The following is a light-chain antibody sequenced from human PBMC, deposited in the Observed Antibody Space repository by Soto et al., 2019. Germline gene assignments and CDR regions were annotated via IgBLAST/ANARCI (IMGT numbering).Light chain of an antibody. V-gene: IGLV2-14*01. CDR2: EVF. Sequence: QSVLTQPASVSGSPGQSITIPCTGTNSDVGGYNYVSWYQHHPGKAPKLMIYEVFNRPSGVSSRFSGSKSGSTASLTISGLQAEDEADYYCSSYTSENTYVFGTGTKLTVL. CDR1: NSDVGGYNY. J-gene: IGLJ1*01. CDR3: SSYTSENTYV.